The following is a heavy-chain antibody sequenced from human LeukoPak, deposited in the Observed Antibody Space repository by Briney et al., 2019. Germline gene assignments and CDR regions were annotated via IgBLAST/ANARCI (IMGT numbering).Heavy chain of an antibody. V-gene: IGHV1-8*01. CDR3: ARGGIAAAGVDY. CDR2: MNPNSGNT. J-gene: IGHJ4*02. Sequence: GASVTVSCKASGDTFTSYDINWVRQAPGQGLEGMGWMNPNSGNTGYAEKFQGRVTMTTDTSMSTVYMELSSLTSEHPAVYYCARGGIAAAGVDYWGQGPLVTVSS. CDR1: GDTFTSYD. D-gene: IGHD6-13*01.